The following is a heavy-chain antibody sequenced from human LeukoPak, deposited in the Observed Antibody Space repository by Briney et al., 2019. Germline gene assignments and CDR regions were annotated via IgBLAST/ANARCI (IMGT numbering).Heavy chain of an antibody. CDR1: EFTFNSYA. J-gene: IGHJ4*02. CDR3: ARGDSSGSYSVFDY. CDR2: VSGSGGST. Sequence: GGSLRLSCAASEFTFNSYAMTWVRQAPGKGLEWVSSVSGSGGSTYYADSVKGRFTISRDNAKNSLYLQMNSLRAEDTAVYYCARGDSSGSYSVFDYWGQGTLVTVSS. V-gene: IGHV3-23*01. D-gene: IGHD1-26*01.